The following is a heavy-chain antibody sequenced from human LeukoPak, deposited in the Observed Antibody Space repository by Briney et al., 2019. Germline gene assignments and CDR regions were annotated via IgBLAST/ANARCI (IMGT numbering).Heavy chain of an antibody. D-gene: IGHD6-6*01. CDR2: IYYSGST. J-gene: IGHJ3*02. CDR3: ARRRIAARLGDAFDI. Sequence: SETLSLTCTVSGGSISSSVYYWGWIRQPPGKGLEWIGNIYYSGSTYYNPSLKSRVTISVDTSKNQFFLKLSSATAADTAVYSCARRRIAARLGDAFDIWGQGTMVTVSS. V-gene: IGHV4-39*07. CDR1: GGSISSSVYY.